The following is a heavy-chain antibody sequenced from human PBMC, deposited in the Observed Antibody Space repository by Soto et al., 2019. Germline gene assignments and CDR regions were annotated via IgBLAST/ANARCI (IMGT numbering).Heavy chain of an antibody. CDR1: GGTFSSYT. CDR3: ARASIAVAGTGAFDI. Sequence: SVKVSCKASGGTFSSYTISWVRQAPGQGLEWMGRIIPILGIANYAQKFQGRVTITADKSTSTAYMELSSLRSDDTAVYYCARASIAVAGTGAFDIWGQGTMVTVSS. V-gene: IGHV1-69*02. D-gene: IGHD6-19*01. CDR2: IIPILGIA. J-gene: IGHJ3*02.